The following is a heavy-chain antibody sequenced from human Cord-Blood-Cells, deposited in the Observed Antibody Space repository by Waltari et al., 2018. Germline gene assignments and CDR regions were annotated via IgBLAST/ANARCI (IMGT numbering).Heavy chain of an antibody. D-gene: IGHD3-10*01. J-gene: IGHJ3*02. CDR1: GGNFSSYA. CDR3: ARARVGGGAFDI. CDR2: IIPIFGTA. V-gene: IGHV1-69*12. Sequence: QVQLVQSGAEVKKPGSSVKVSCQASGGNFSSYASSWARQAPGQGLEWMGGIIPIFGTANYAQKFQGRVTITADESTSTAYMELSSLRSEDTAVYYCARARVGGGAFDIWGQGTMVTVSS.